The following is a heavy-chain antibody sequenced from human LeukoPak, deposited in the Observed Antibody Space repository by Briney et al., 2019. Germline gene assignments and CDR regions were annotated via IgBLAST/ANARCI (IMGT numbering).Heavy chain of an antibody. Sequence: ASVKVSCKASGNTFTGYYIHWVRQAPGQGLEWMGWINYNSGGTNYAQTFQGTVTMTRDTSISTAYMELSRLRSDDTAVYYCAREGSDSSGWTEKYNWFDPWGQGTLVTVSS. CDR3: AREGSDSSGWTEKYNWFDP. J-gene: IGHJ5*02. D-gene: IGHD6-19*01. CDR1: GNTFTGYY. CDR2: INYNSGGT. V-gene: IGHV1-2*02.